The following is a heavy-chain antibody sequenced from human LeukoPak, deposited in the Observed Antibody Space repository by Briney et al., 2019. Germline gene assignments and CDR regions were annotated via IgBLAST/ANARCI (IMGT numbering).Heavy chain of an antibody. D-gene: IGHD3-3*01. CDR2: MNPNSGNT. J-gene: IGHJ4*02. CDR1: GYTFTSYD. V-gene: IGHV1-8*01. Sequence: ASVKVSCKASGYTFTSYDINWVRQATGQGLEWMGWMNPNSGNTGYAQKFQGRVTMTRNTSISTAYMELSSLRSEDTAVHYCARGGGYDFWSGHLGLGPPGGPGAFDYWGQGTLVTVSS. CDR3: ARGGGYDFWSGHLGLGPPGGPGAFDY.